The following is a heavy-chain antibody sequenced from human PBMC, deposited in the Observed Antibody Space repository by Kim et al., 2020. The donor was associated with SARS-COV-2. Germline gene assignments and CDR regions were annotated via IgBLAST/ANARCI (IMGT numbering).Heavy chain of an antibody. Sequence: SVKVSCKASGDTYRNYNINWVRQAPGQGLEWMGGIIPILDTSKYAPKFQDRLTISADESTTTAYMELRSLRSEDTAIYYCAILERLTSDGSEGDWFDPWRQGTLVTVS. J-gene: IGHJ5*02. CDR2: IIPILDTS. V-gene: IGHV1-69*13. CDR1: GDTYRNYN. CDR3: AILERLTSDGSEGDWFDP. D-gene: IGHD2-21*02.